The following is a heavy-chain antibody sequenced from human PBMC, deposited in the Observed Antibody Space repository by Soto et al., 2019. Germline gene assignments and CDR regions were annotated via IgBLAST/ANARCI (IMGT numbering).Heavy chain of an antibody. Sequence: SETLCLTCTVSGGTISSSSYYWGWIRQPPGKGLEWIGSIYYSGSTYYNPSLKSRVTISVDTSKNQFSLKLSSVTAADTAVDYCARERYFDWHDGMDVRGQGSLVT. J-gene: IGHJ6*02. V-gene: IGHV4-39*01. CDR1: GGTISSSSYY. D-gene: IGHD3-9*01. CDR2: IYYSGST. CDR3: ARERYFDWHDGMDV.